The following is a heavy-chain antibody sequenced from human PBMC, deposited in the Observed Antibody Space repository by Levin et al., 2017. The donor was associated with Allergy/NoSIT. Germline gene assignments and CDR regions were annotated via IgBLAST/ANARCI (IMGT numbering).Heavy chain of an antibody. D-gene: IGHD3/OR15-3a*01. CDR3: ARGSGTLFDY. CDR1: GFTFSTYD. J-gene: IGHJ4*02. CDR2: IGTAGDT. Sequence: PGGSLRLSCAASGFTFSTYDMHWVRQPTGKGLEWVSAIGTAGDTYYPGSTRGRFTLSRENGRNYLHLQMNSLRAEDTAMYYCARGSGTLFDYWGQGTLVTVSS. V-gene: IGHV3-13*01.